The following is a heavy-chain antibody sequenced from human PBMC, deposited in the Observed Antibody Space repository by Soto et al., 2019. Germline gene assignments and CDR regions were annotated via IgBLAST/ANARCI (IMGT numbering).Heavy chain of an antibody. Sequence: SETLSLTCTVSGGSISSYYWSWIRQPPGKGLEWIGYIYYSGSTNYNPSLKSRVTISVDTSKNQFSLKLSSVTAADTAVYYCARDALTYDILTGYQKNWFDPWGQGTLVTVSSGKVCYGDYYGMDVWGQGTTVTVSS. CDR2: IYYSGST. D-gene: IGHD3-9*01. CDR3: ARDALTYDILTGYQKNWFDPWGQGTLVTVSSGKVCYGDYYGMDV. V-gene: IGHV4-59*01. J-gene: IGHJ6*02. CDR1: GGSISSYY.